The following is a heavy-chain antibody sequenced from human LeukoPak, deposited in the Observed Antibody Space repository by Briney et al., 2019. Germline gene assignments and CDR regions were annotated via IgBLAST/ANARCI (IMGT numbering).Heavy chain of an antibody. Sequence: PGGSLRLSCEGSAFIFSGHWMNWVRQAPGKGLEWVANIKRDGSEKYYVDSVKGRFTISRDNAKNSLYLQMNSLRAEDTAVYYCARPVGATDPFDFWGQGTLVTVSS. CDR2: IKRDGSEK. CDR3: ARPVGATDPFDF. D-gene: IGHD1-26*01. J-gene: IGHJ4*02. CDR1: AFIFSGHW. V-gene: IGHV3-7*03.